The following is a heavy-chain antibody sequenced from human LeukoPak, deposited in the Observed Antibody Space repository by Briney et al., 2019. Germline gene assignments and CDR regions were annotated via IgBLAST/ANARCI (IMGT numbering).Heavy chain of an antibody. D-gene: IGHD6-13*01. CDR3: ARGYSGSWFNFDY. V-gene: IGHV3-33*01. CDR1: GFTFSNYG. J-gene: IGHJ4*02. CDR2: IWYDGSKK. Sequence: GGSLRLSCAASGFTFSNYGMHWVRQAPGKGLEWVAVIWYDGSKKYYADSVKGRLTISRDNSKNTLYLQMDSLRAEDTAVYYCARGYSGSWFNFDYWGQGTLVTVSS.